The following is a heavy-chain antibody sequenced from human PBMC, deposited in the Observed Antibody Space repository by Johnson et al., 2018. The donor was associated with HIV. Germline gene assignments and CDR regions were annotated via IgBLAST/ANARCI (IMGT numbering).Heavy chain of an antibody. J-gene: IGHJ3*02. CDR1: GFTFSSYD. V-gene: IGHV3-13*01. D-gene: IGHD4-11*01. CDR3: ARDDYRHAFDI. CDR2: IGTAGDT. Sequence: VQLVESGGGLVQPGGSLRLSCAASGFTFSSYDMHWVRQVTGKGLEWVSTIGTAGDTYYADSVKGRFTITRDNSKNTLYLQMNSLRAEDTAVYYCARDDYRHAFDIWGQGTMVTVSS.